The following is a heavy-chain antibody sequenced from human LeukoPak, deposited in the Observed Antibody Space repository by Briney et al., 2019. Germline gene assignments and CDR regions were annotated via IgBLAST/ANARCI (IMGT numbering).Heavy chain of an antibody. Sequence: PGGSLRLSCAASGFTFSSYAMSWVRQAPGKGLEWVSAISGSGGSTYYADSVKGRFTISRDNSKNTLYLQMNSLRAEDTAEYYCAKDEIGSYYGYFDYWGQGTLVTVSS. CDR2: ISGSGGST. V-gene: IGHV3-23*01. J-gene: IGHJ4*02. CDR3: AKDEIGSYYGYFDY. D-gene: IGHD1-26*01. CDR1: GFTFSSYA.